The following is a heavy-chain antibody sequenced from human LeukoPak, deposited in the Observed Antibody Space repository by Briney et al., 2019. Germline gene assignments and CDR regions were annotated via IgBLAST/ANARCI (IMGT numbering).Heavy chain of an antibody. D-gene: IGHD2/OR15-2a*01. Sequence: ASVKVSCTVSGDTFTTYPINWVRQAPGQGLEWMGWIDTNTGSPTYAQGLTGRFVFSLDTSVNTAFRQINTLTAEDTALYYCARSIDTTCYFNYWGQGHLVTVSS. J-gene: IGHJ4*02. V-gene: IGHV7-4-1*02. CDR1: GDTFTTYP. CDR3: ARSIDTTCYFNY. CDR2: IDTNTGSP.